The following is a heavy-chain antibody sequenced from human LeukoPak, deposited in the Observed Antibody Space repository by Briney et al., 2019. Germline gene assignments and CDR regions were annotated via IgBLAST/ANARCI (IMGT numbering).Heavy chain of an antibody. V-gene: IGHV4-59*08. CDR3: ARMATTDTTFSRFDP. CDR2: ISYTGST. Sequence: SETLSLTCTVSGGSITSYTWSWIRQPPGKGLEWIGYISYTGSTNYNPSLKSRVTISVDTSKNQFSLRLSSVTVADTAVYYCARMATTDTTFSRFDPWGQGTQVTVSS. D-gene: IGHD1-1*01. J-gene: IGHJ5*02. CDR1: GGSITSYT.